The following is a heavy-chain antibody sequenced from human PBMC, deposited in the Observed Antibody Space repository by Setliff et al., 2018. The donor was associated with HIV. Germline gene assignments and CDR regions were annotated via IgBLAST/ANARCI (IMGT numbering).Heavy chain of an antibody. J-gene: IGHJ6*03. CDR2: IYTSGST. V-gene: IGHV4-39*07. D-gene: IGHD1-26*01. Sequence: SETLSLTCAFSGGSISSSSDYWGWIRQPPGKGLEWIGNIYTSGSTNYNPSLKSRVTISVDTSKNQFSLKLSSVTAADAAVYYCARRRPPPSGLYSAYYMDVWGTGTTVTVSS. CDR1: GGSISSSSDY. CDR3: ARRRPPPSGLYSAYYMDV.